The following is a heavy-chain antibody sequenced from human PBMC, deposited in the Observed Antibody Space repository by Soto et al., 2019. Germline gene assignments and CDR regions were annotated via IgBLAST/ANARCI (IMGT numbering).Heavy chain of an antibody. V-gene: IGHV3-64*02. J-gene: IGHJ4*02. Sequence: GGSLRLSCAASGFTFSSYAMHWVRQAPGKGLEYVSAISSNGGSTYYADSVKGRFTISRDNSKNTLYLQMGSLRAEDMAVYYCARSPVDFWSGYYNREGYFDYWGQGTLVTVSS. D-gene: IGHD3-3*01. CDR1: GFTFSSYA. CDR3: ARSPVDFWSGYYNREGYFDY. CDR2: ISSNGGST.